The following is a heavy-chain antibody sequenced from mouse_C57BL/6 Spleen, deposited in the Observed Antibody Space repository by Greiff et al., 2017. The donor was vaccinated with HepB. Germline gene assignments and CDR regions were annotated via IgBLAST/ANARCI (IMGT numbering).Heavy chain of an antibody. Sequence: VQLQQSGAELVKPGASVKLSCTASGFNIKDYYMNWVKQRTEQGLEWIGRIDPEDGETKYDPKFQGKATITADTSSNTAYLQLSSLTSEDTAVYYCASYYYGSGGNWGQGTTLTVSS. J-gene: IGHJ2*01. V-gene: IGHV14-2*01. D-gene: IGHD1-1*01. CDR3: ASYYYGSGGN. CDR2: IDPEDGET. CDR1: GFNIKDYY.